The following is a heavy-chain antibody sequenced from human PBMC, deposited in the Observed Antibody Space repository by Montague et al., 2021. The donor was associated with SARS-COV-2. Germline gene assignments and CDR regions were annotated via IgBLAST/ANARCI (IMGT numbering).Heavy chain of an antibody. CDR3: AREGYSGYDYPFYYYYAMDV. CDR1: GFTFSSYA. Sequence: SLRLSCAASGFTFSSYAMHWVRQAPGKGLEWVAVISYDGSNKYYADSVKGRFTISRDNSKNTLYLQMNSLRAEDTAVCYCAREGYSGYDYPFYYYYAMDVWGQGAPVAVSS. J-gene: IGHJ6*02. D-gene: IGHD5-12*01. V-gene: IGHV3-30-3*01. CDR2: ISYDGSNK.